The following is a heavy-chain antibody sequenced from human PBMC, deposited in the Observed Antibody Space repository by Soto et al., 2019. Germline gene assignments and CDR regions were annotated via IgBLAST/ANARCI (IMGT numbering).Heavy chain of an antibody. CDR2: ISAYNGNT. CDR3: ARGRGSSGWFGIGAFDI. CDR1: GYTFTNYG. D-gene: IGHD6-19*01. Sequence: QGQLVQSGAEVKKPGASVKVSCKASGYTFTNYGISWVRQAPGQGLEWMGWISAYNGNTNYAQKLQVRVTTTTDTSTSTAYMELRSLGSDDTAVYYCARGRGSSGWFGIGAFDIWGQGTMVTVSS. J-gene: IGHJ3*02. V-gene: IGHV1-18*01.